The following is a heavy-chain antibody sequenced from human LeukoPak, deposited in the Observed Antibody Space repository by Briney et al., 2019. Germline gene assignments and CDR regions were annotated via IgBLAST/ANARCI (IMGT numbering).Heavy chain of an antibody. V-gene: IGHV1-46*01. CDR1: GYTFTSYY. J-gene: IGHJ4*02. CDR3: ASQPDRGYYFDY. CDR2: ISPSGGST. Sequence: ASVRVSCKASGYTFTSYYMHWVRQAPGQGLEWMGIISPSGGSTSYAQKFQGRVTMTRDMSTSTVYMELSSLRSEDTAVYYCASQPDRGYYFDYWGQGTLVTVSS. D-gene: IGHD1-14*01.